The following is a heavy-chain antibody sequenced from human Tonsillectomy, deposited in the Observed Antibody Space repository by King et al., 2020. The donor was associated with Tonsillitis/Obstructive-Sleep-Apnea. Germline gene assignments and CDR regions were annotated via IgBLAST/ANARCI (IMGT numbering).Heavy chain of an antibody. D-gene: IGHD2-2*01. Sequence: QLQESGPGLVKPSETLSLTCTVSGGSISSYYWSWIRQPPGRVLEWIGYIYYSGSTNYNPSLKSRVTILVETSNNQFFLKLSSVTAADTAVYYCARFLGGCSSICCRDAFDIWGKGTMVTVSS. J-gene: IGHJ3*02. CDR3: ARFLGGCSSICCRDAFDI. CDR2: IYYSGST. V-gene: IGHV4-59*01. CDR1: GGSISSYY.